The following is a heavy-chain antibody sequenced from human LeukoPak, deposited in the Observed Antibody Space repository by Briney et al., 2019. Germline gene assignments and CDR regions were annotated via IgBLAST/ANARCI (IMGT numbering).Heavy chain of an antibody. CDR2: TYYRSKWYN. Sequence: SQTLSLTCVISGDNVSSNSAAWNWIRQSPSRGLEWLGRTYYRSKWYNDYAISVKSRITVNPDTSKNQFSLQLNSVTPEDTAVYYCARDPAYSSGWTKNAFDIWGQGTMVTVSS. CDR1: GDNVSSNSAA. CDR3: ARDPAYSSGWTKNAFDI. V-gene: IGHV6-1*01. D-gene: IGHD6-19*01. J-gene: IGHJ3*02.